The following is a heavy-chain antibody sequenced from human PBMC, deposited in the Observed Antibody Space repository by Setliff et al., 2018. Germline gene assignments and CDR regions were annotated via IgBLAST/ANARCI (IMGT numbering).Heavy chain of an antibody. CDR1: GYTFTSYD. Sequence: ASVKVSCKASGYTFTSYDINWVRQATGQGLEWMGWMNPNSGNTGYAQKFQGRVTMTRNTSISTAYMELRSPRSDDTAVYYCARDRGLEADVVSLINMGDFWGQGTLVTVSS. D-gene: IGHD5-12*01. J-gene: IGHJ4*02. CDR2: MNPNSGNT. CDR3: ARDRGLEADVVSLINMGDF. V-gene: IGHV1-8*02.